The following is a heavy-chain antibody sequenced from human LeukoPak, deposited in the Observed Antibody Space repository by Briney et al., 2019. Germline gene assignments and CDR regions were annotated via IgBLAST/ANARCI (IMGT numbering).Heavy chain of an antibody. CDR2: IYTSGST. D-gene: IGHD3-9*01. CDR1: GGSICSYY. J-gene: IGHJ5*02. Sequence: PSETLSLTCTVSGGSICSYYWSWIRQPPGKGLEWIGYIYTSGSTNYNPSLKSRVTISVDTSKNQFSLKLSSVTAADTAVYYCARRHDILTGFGFDPWGQGTLVTVSS. CDR3: ARRHDILTGFGFDP. V-gene: IGHV4-4*09.